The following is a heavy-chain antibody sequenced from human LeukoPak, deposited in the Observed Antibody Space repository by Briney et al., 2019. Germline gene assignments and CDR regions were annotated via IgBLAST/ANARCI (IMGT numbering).Heavy chain of an antibody. Sequence: SETLSLTCTVSGGSISSYYWSWIRQPAGKGLEWIGYIYYSGSTNYNPSLKSRVTISVDTSKNQFSLKLSSVTAADTAVYYCGRVDKWLVPDYWGQGTLVTVSS. D-gene: IGHD6-19*01. CDR2: IYYSGST. CDR1: GGSISSYY. J-gene: IGHJ4*02. CDR3: GRVDKWLVPDY. V-gene: IGHV4-59*01.